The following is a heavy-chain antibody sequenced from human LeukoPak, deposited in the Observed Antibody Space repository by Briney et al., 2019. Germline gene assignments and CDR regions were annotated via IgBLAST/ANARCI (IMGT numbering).Heavy chain of an antibody. Sequence: PGGSLRLSCAASGFTFSSYSMNRVRQAPGKGLEWVSYISSSSSTIYYADSVKGRFTISRDNAKNSLYLQMNSLRAEDTAVYYCARETGMYYDFWSGYYLGDWGQGTLVTVSS. CDR1: GFTFSSYS. V-gene: IGHV3-48*01. CDR3: ARETGMYYDFWSGYYLGD. D-gene: IGHD3-3*01. J-gene: IGHJ4*02. CDR2: ISSSSSTI.